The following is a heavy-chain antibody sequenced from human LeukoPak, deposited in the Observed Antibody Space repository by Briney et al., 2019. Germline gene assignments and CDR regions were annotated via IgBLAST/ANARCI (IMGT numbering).Heavy chain of an antibody. CDR1: GYTFTGYY. CDR3: ARDGSGNYYYGMDV. Sequence: ASVKVSCKASGYTFTGYYMHWVRQAPGQGLEWIGWINPNSGGTNYAQKFQGRVTMTRDTSISTAYMELSRLRSDDTAVYYCARDGSGNYYYGMDVWGQGTTVTVSS. CDR2: INPNSGGT. D-gene: IGHD3-10*01. J-gene: IGHJ6*02. V-gene: IGHV1-2*02.